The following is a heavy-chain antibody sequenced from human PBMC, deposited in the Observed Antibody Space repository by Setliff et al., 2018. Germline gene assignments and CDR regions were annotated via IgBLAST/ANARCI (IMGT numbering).Heavy chain of an antibody. CDR2: INTYNTNT. V-gene: IGHV1-18*01. CDR1: GYTFTNYG. D-gene: IGHD2-21*01. Sequence: AASVKVSCKTSGYTFTNYGITWVRQAPGQGLEWMGWINTYNTNTNYAQKLPGRVAMTTDTSTATAYMELRSLRSDDTAIYYCLRLVRNCTPIACHRTLGEEVWGQGTLVTVSS. CDR3: LRLVRNCTPIACHRTLGEEV. J-gene: IGHJ4*02.